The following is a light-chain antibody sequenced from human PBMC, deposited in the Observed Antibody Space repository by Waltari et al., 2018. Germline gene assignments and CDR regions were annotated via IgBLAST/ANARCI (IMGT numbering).Light chain of an antibody. CDR1: HGISANS. CDR2: GAS. Sequence: EIVLTQSPATLSLSPGERAPLSCRASHGISANSLAWYQQKHGQPPRLLIFGASNWAAGVPDRFTGSGSGTDFTLTISGLEPEDFAVYYCQQYGISPFTFGAGTRVEIK. J-gene: IGKJ3*01. CDR3: QQYGISPFT. V-gene: IGKV3-20*01.